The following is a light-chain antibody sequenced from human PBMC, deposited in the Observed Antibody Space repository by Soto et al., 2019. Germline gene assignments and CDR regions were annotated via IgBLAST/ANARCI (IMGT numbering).Light chain of an antibody. J-gene: IGLJ2*01. V-gene: IGLV4-60*03. CDR2: VEGSGGY. CDR1: SGHRDNI. Sequence: QSVLTQSSSASASVGSSIKLTCTLSSGHRDNIIAWHQHQPGEAPRYVMKVEGSGGYKKGCGVPDRFSGSSSGADRYLTISNLQSEDEADYYCETWDTKSRVFGGGTKVTVL. CDR3: ETWDTKSRV.